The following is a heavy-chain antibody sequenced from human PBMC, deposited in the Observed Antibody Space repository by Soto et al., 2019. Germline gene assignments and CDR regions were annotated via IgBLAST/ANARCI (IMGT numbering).Heavy chain of an antibody. Sequence: ASVKVSCKASGGTFSSYAISWVRQAPGQGLEWMGWMIPNSGNAGYAQKFQGRVTMTRNTSISTAYMELSSLRSEDTAVYYCARCRYGSSRHFDYWGQGTLVTVSS. J-gene: IGHJ4*02. CDR3: ARCRYGSSRHFDY. CDR2: MIPNSGNA. CDR1: GGTFSSYA. D-gene: IGHD6-13*01. V-gene: IGHV1-8*02.